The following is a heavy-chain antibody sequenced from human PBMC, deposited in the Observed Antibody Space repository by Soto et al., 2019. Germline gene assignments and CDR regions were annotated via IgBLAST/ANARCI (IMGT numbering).Heavy chain of an antibody. CDR1: GGAFSDYA. Sequence: QVQLVQSGAEVKKPGSSVKVSCKASGGAFSDYAFSWVGQAPGQGLEWLGGIMPIFRAPDYAQKFQGRVTITADEFTRTAYIEMNSLRSEDTAVYYCASWLKGPDIGNYYYGMDVWGQGTTVTVS. CDR3: ASWLKGPDIGNYYYGMDV. D-gene: IGHD6-19*01. CDR2: IMPIFRAP. V-gene: IGHV1-69*12. J-gene: IGHJ6*02.